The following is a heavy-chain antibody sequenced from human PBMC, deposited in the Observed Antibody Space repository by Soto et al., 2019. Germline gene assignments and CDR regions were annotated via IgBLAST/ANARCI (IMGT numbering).Heavy chain of an antibody. D-gene: IGHD3-22*01. V-gene: IGHV3-21*01. CDR3: AEGSSGNYYAY. CDR2: FYSSSSYI. CDR1: GFTFTSYS. J-gene: IGHJ4*02. Sequence: EVQLVESGGGLVKPGGSLRLSCAASGFTFTSYSMNWVRQAPGKGLEWVSSFYSSSSYIYYADSVKGRFTISRDNAKNSRYLQMDSLRAEDTAVYYCAEGSSGNYYAYWGQGTLVTVSS.